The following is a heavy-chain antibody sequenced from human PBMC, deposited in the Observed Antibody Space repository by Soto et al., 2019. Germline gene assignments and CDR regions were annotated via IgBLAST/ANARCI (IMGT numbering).Heavy chain of an antibody. V-gene: IGHV3-15*01. CDR2: IKSKTDGGTT. J-gene: IGHJ4*02. D-gene: IGHD3-22*01. CDR3: TTDITMIVVVTDY. Sequence: EVQLVESGGGLVKPGGSLRLSCAASGFTFSNAWMSWVRQAPGKGLEWVGRIKSKTDGGTTDYAAPVKGRFTISRDDSKNTLYLQMNSLKTKDTAVYYCTTDITMIVVVTDYWGQGTLVTVSS. CDR1: GFTFSNAW.